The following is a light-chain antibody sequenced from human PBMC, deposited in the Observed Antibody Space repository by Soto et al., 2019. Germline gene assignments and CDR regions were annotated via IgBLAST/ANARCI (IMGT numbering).Light chain of an antibody. CDR2: DVS. J-gene: IGLJ1*01. CDR1: SSDVGAYNY. CDR3: SSYTTFITYV. V-gene: IGLV2-14*01. Sequence: QSVLTQPASVSGSPGQSITISCTGTSSDVGAYNYVSWYQQHPGKAPKLIIYDVSNRPSGVSNRFSGSKSGNTASLTISGLPAEDEADYYCSSYTTFITYVCGTETKVTVL.